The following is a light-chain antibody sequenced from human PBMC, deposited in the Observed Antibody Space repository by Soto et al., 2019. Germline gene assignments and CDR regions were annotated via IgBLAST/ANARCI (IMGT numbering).Light chain of an antibody. CDR2: GAS. CDR3: QHYNSYSEA. Sequence: ETVMTQSPATLSVSPGERATLSCRASQSVSSKLAWYQQKPGQAPRLLMYGASTRATGIPARFSGSGSGTEFTLTISSLQPDDFATYYCQHYNSYSEAFGQGTKVELK. CDR1: QSVSSK. J-gene: IGKJ1*01. V-gene: IGKV3-15*01.